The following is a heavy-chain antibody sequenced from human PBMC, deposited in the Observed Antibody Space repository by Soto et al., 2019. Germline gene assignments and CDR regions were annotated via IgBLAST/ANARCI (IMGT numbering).Heavy chain of an antibody. CDR1: GFTFSSDG. CDR3: AKEQAAAVHY. V-gene: IGHV3-30*18. Sequence: QVQMVESGGGVVQPGRSLRLSCAASGFTFSSDGMHWVRQAPGKGLEWVAVISYDGSNKYYADSVKGRFTISRDNSKNTPYLQMNSLRAEDTAVYYCAKEQAAAVHYWGQGTLVTVSS. CDR2: ISYDGSNK. J-gene: IGHJ4*02. D-gene: IGHD6-13*01.